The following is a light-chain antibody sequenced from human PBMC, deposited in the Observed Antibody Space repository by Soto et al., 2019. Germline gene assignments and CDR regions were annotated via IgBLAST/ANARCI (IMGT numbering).Light chain of an antibody. Sequence: EIVMTQSPATLSVSPGERATLSCRASQNVRSNLAWYQQKPGQAPRLLISGSSTRAAGISDRFSGSGSGTDFTLTISGLEPADLGVYYCQQRHNWPITFGQGTRLEI. J-gene: IGKJ5*01. V-gene: IGKV3-15*01. CDR2: GSS. CDR1: QNVRSN. CDR3: QQRHNWPIT.